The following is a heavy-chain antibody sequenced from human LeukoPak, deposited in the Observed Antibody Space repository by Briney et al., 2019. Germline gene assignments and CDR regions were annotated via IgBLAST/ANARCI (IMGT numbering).Heavy chain of an antibody. CDR1: GFTFRNYN. CDR2: ITGSSSTI. CDR3: AELGITMIGGV. V-gene: IGHV3-48*04. J-gene: IGHJ6*04. D-gene: IGHD3-10*02. Sequence: TGGSLRLSCAASGFTFRNYNINWVRQAPGKGLEWVSYITGSSSTIYYADSVKGRFTISRDNAKNSLYLQMNSLRAEDTAVYYCAELGITMIGGVWGKGTTVTISS.